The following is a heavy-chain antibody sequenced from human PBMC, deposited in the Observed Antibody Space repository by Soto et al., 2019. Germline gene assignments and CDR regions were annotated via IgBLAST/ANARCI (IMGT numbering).Heavy chain of an antibody. CDR3: ARQYMIDQIIAY. CDR1: GGSISSSSYY. D-gene: IGHD3-22*01. V-gene: IGHV4-39*01. CDR2: IYYSGST. Sequence: SETLSLTCTVSGGSISSSSYYWGWIRQPPGMGLEWIGSIYYSGSTYYNPSLKSRVTISVDTSKNQFSLKLSSVTAADTAVYYCARQYMIDQIIAYWGQGTLVTV. J-gene: IGHJ4*02.